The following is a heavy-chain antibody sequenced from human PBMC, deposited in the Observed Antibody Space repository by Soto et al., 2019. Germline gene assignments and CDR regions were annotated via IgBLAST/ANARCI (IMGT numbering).Heavy chain of an antibody. CDR2: ISSSSRYISSRSSYT. Sequence: PGGSLRLSCVASGFTFSDYYMSWIRQAPGKGLEWVSYISSSSRYISSRSSYTNYADSVKGRFTISRDNSKNTLYLQMNSLRAEDTAVYYCAKDERRIVPAGGMDVWGQGTTVTVSS. CDR1: GFTFSDYY. CDR3: AKDERRIVPAGGMDV. D-gene: IGHD2-2*01. J-gene: IGHJ6*02. V-gene: IGHV3-11*05.